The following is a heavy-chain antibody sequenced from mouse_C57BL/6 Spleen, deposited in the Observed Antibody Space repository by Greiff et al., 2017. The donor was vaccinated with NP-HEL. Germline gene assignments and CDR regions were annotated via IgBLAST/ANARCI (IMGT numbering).Heavy chain of an antibody. CDR2: ISSGSSTI. V-gene: IGHV5-17*01. Sequence: EVKLVESGGGLVKPGGSLKLSCAASGFTFSDYGMHWVRQAPEKGLEWVAYISSGSSTIYYADTVKGRFTISRDNAKNTLFLQMTSLRSEDTAMYYCARGDGYSNWFAYWGQGTLVTVSA. CDR1: GFTFSDYG. D-gene: IGHD2-3*01. CDR3: ARGDGYSNWFAY. J-gene: IGHJ3*01.